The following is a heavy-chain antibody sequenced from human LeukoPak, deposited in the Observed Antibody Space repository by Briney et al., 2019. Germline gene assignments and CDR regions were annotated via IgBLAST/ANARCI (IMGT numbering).Heavy chain of an antibody. J-gene: IGHJ5*02. D-gene: IGHD3-10*01. V-gene: IGHV4-39*07. CDR3: ARDPDGSGSYYNWFDP. Sequence: PSETLSLTCTVSGDSISSTSYYWGWIRQPPGKGLEWIGSIYYSGTTYYNPSLKSRVTISLDTSKNQFSLKLSSVTAADTAVYYCARDPDGSGSYYNWFDPWGQGTLVTVSS. CDR1: GDSISSTSYY. CDR2: IYYSGTT.